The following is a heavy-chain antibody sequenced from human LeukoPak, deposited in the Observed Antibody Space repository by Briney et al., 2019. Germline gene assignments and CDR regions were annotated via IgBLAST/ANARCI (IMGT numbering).Heavy chain of an antibody. J-gene: IGHJ3*02. Sequence: GGSLRLSCAASGFTFSSYSMNWVRQAPGKGLEWVSSISSSSSYIYYADSVKGRFTISRDNAKNSLYLQMNSLRAEDTAVYYCASGGDVIFGVVIIAFDIWGQGTMVTVSS. CDR3: ASGGDVIFGVVIIAFDI. V-gene: IGHV3-21*01. D-gene: IGHD3-3*01. CDR1: GFTFSSYS. CDR2: ISSSSSYI.